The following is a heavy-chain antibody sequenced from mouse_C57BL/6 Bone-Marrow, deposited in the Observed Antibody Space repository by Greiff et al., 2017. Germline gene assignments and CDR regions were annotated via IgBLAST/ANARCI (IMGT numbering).Heavy chain of an antibody. CDR2: ISNGGGST. J-gene: IGHJ3*01. V-gene: IGHV5-12*01. CDR1: GFTFSDYY. Sequence: EVHLVESGGGLVQPGGSLKLSCAASGFTFSDYYMYWVRQTPEKRLEWVAYISNGGGSTYYPDTVKGRFTISRDNAKNTLYLQMSRLKSEDTAMYYCARVGYSWFAYWGQGTLVTVSA. CDR3: ARVGYSWFAY. D-gene: IGHD2-3*01.